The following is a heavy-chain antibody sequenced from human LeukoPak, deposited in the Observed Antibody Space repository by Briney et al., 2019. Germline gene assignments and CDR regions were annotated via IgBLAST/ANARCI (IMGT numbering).Heavy chain of an antibody. CDR1: GGSISSSNW. V-gene: IGHV4-4*02. J-gene: IGHJ3*02. D-gene: IGHD3-22*01. Sequence: SGTLSLTCAVSGGSISSSNWWGWVRQPPGKGLEWIGEIYHSGSTNYNPSLKSRVTISVDKSKNQFSLKLSSVTAADTAAYYCARDADYDSSGNDAFDIWGQGTMVTVSS. CDR2: IYHSGST. CDR3: ARDADYDSSGNDAFDI.